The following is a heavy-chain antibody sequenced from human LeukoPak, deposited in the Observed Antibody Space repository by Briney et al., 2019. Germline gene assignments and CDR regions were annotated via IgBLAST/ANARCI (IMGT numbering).Heavy chain of an antibody. D-gene: IGHD6-13*01. CDR2: ISNDGRNK. Sequence: GGSLRLSCAASGFTFSSYGMHWVRQAPGKGLEWVAVISNDGRNKNYADSVRGRFTISRDNSKNGLHLQMNSLRPEDTAIYYCAREGFTSTWLYYYYYMDVWGKGTTVTVSS. J-gene: IGHJ6*03. V-gene: IGHV3-30*19. CDR3: AREGFTSTWLYYYYYMDV. CDR1: GFTFSSYG.